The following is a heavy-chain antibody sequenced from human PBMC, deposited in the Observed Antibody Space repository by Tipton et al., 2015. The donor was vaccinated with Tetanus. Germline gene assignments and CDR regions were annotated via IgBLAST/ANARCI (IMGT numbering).Heavy chain of an antibody. D-gene: IGHD1-7*01. CDR2: LIPMFGTP. V-gene: IGHV1-69*06. Sequence: QSGPEVKKPGSSVNVSCKASGGTLRGYSITWVRQAPGQGLEWMGGLIPMFGTPKYAQKFQDRVTISADKSTSTVYMELSSLRSDDTAVYFCARGHSPLYNWNFGYFDFWGQGTLVIVSS. CDR3: ARGHSPLYNWNFGYFDF. J-gene: IGHJ4*02. CDR1: GGTLRGYS.